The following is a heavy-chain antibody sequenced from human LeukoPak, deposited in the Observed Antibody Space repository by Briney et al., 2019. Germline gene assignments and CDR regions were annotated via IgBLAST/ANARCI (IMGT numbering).Heavy chain of an antibody. Sequence: ASVKVSCKASGYTFTSYGINWVRQAPGQGLEWVGWISAYNGNINNAQKFQGRLTMTTDTSTSTAYMELRSLRPDDTAVYYCARDRRSYCSGAGCDSGTDYWGQGTLVTVSS. CDR2: ISAYNGNI. V-gene: IGHV1-18*01. CDR3: ARDRRSYCSGAGCDSGTDY. J-gene: IGHJ4*02. D-gene: IGHD2-15*01. CDR1: GYTFTSYG.